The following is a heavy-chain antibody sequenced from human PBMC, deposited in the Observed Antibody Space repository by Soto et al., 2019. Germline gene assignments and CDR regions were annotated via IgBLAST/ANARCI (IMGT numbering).Heavy chain of an antibody. J-gene: IGHJ6*02. CDR2: IDPIDSYT. D-gene: IGHD2-2*01. Sequence: ESLKISCQGAGDNFASYWISWVRQIPGKGLEWMGRIDPIDSYTNYSPSFQGHVTISADKSISTAYLQWSSLKASDTAMYYCARRYCSSASCPRNYYGMDVWGQGTTVTVSS. CDR1: GDNFASYW. CDR3: ARRYCSSASCPRNYYGMDV. V-gene: IGHV5-10-1*01.